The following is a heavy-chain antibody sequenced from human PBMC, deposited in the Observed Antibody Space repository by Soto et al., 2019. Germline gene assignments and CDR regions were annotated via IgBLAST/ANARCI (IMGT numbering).Heavy chain of an antibody. V-gene: IGHV4-34*01. CDR1: GGSFSCYY. D-gene: IGHD3-22*01. CDR2: INHSGST. CDR3: ARVFSYDSSGSDY. Sequence: PSETLSLTCAVYGGSFSCYYWSWIRQPPGKGLEWIGEINHSGSTNYNPSLKSRVTISVDTSKNQFSLKLSSVTAADTAVYYCARVFSYDSSGSDYWGQGTLVTVSS. J-gene: IGHJ4*02.